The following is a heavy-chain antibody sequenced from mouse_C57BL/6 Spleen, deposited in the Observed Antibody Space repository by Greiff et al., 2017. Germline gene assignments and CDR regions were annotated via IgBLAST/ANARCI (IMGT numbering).Heavy chain of an antibody. CDR1: GYTFTSYW. Sequence: EVQLQQSGTVLARPGASVKMSCKTSGYTFTSYWMHWVKQRPGQGLEWIGAIYPGNSDTSYNQKFKGKATLTAVKSASTAYMELSSLTYEDSAVXYCTRKGGNYKAWFAYWGQGTLVTVSA. V-gene: IGHV1-5*01. J-gene: IGHJ3*01. CDR2: IYPGNSDT. D-gene: IGHD2-1*01. CDR3: TRKGGNYKAWFAY.